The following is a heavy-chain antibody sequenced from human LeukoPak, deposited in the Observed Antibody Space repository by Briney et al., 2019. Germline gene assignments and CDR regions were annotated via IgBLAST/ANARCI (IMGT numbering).Heavy chain of an antibody. Sequence: ASVKVSCKASGYTFTSYGISWVRQAPGQGLEWMGWISAYNGNTNYAQKLQGRVTMTTDTSTSTAYMELRSLRSDDTAVYYCARTRLFSVVSYYYYYMDVWGKGTTVTISS. CDR3: ARTRLFSVVSYYYYYMDV. V-gene: IGHV1-18*01. J-gene: IGHJ6*03. CDR1: GYTFTSYG. CDR2: ISAYNGNT. D-gene: IGHD3-10*02.